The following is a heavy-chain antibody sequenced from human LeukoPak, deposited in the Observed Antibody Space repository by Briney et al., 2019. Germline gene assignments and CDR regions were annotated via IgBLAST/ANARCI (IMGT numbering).Heavy chain of an antibody. V-gene: IGHV3-53*01. CDR2: IYSGGST. J-gene: IGHJ4*02. Sequence: GGSLRLSCAASGFTVSSNYMSWVRQAPGKGLEWVSVIYSGGSTYYADSVKGRFTISRDNSKNTLYLQMNNLRAEDTAVYYCARVGTYYYDSSGSDWGQGTLVTVSS. CDR3: ARVGTYYYDSSGSD. D-gene: IGHD3-22*01. CDR1: GFTVSSNY.